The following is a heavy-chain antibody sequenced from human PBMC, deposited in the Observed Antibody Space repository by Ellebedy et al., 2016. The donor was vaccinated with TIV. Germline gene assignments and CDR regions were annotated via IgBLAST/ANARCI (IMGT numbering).Heavy chain of an antibody. CDR3: ARVEILRWYYFDS. Sequence: GESLKISCAASGFSVTNNYMSWVRQAPGQGLEWVSLIYAGGTTNYADSVKSRFTISRDTSNNTVHLEMDSLRAEETAIYYCARVEILRWYYFDSWGQGTLVTVSS. CDR2: IYAGGTT. D-gene: IGHD3-9*01. V-gene: IGHV3-53*01. J-gene: IGHJ4*02. CDR1: GFSVTNNY.